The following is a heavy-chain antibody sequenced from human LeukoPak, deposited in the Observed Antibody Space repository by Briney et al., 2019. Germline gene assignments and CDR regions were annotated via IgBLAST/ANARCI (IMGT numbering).Heavy chain of an antibody. V-gene: IGHV1-69*13. D-gene: IGHD2-2*01. J-gene: IGHJ4*02. CDR2: IIPIFGTA. CDR1: GGTFSSYA. Sequence: SVKVSCKASGGTFSSYAISWVRQAPGQGLEWMGGIIPIFGTANYAQKFQGRVTITADESTSTAYMELSSLRSEDTAVYYCATGLGYCSSTSCPRVAYSGQGTLVTVSS. CDR3: ATGLGYCSSTSCPRVAY.